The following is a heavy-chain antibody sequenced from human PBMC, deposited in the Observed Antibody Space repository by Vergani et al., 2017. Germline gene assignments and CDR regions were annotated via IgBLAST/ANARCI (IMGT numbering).Heavy chain of an antibody. CDR3: ARDWVEGERYFEV. D-gene: IGHD3-9*01. V-gene: IGHV4-61*02. Sequence: QVQLQESGPGLVKPSQTLSLTCTVSGGSISSGGYYWSWIRQPAGKGLEWIGRIYTSGSTNYNPSLKSRVTISVDTSKNQFSLKLSSVTAADTAVYYCARDWVEGERYFEVWGQGTLVTVSS. CDR2: IYTSGST. CDR1: GGSISSGGYY. J-gene: IGHJ4*02.